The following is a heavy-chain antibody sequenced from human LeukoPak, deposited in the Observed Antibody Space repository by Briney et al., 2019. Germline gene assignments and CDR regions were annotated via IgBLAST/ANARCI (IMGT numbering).Heavy chain of an antibody. D-gene: IGHD5-18*01. CDR3: ARSYGYADY. CDR2: IYYSGST. CDR1: GGSFSGYY. J-gene: IGHJ4*02. V-gene: IGHV4-34*01. Sequence: SETLSLTCAVYGGSFSGYYWSWIRQPPGKGLEWIGSIYYSGSTYYNPSLKSRVTISVDTSKNQFSLKLSSVTAADTAVYYCARSYGYADYWGQGTLVTVSS.